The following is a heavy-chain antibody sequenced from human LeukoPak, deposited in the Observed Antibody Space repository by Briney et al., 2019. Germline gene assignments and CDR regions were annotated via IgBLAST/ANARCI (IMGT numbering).Heavy chain of an antibody. Sequence: GASVKVSCKASGGTFSSHAISWVRQAPGQGLEWMGGIIPIFGTANYAQKFQGRVTITTDESTSTAYMELSSLRSEDTAAYYCARLLDRRMGIDDAFDIWGQGTMVTVSS. CDR1: GGTFSSHA. CDR2: IIPIFGTA. CDR3: ARLLDRRMGIDDAFDI. J-gene: IGHJ3*02. D-gene: IGHD2-2*03. V-gene: IGHV1-69*05.